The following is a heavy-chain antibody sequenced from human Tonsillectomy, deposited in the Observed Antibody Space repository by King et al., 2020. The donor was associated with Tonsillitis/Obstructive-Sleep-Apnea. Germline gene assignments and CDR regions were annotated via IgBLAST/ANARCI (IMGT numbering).Heavy chain of an antibody. CDR2: INHSGST. CDR1: GGSFSGYY. V-gene: IGHV4-34*01. Sequence: VQLQQWGAGLLKPSETLSLTCAVDGGSFSGYYWSWIRQPPGKGLEWIGEINHSGSTNYNPSLKSRVTISVDTSKNQFSLKLTSVTAAYTAVYYCAGTSGITGTTGPGDYWGQGTLVTVSS. J-gene: IGHJ4*02. D-gene: IGHD1-20*01. CDR3: AGTSGITGTTGPGDY.